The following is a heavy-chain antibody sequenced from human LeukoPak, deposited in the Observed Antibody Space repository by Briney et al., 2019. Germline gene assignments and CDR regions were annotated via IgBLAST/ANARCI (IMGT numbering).Heavy chain of an antibody. J-gene: IGHJ5*02. CDR3: AKAPYSSGWYERFDP. CDR2: ISGSGGST. D-gene: IGHD6-19*01. Sequence: GGPLRLSCAASGFTFSSYAMSWVRQAPGKGLEWVSAISGSGGSTYYADSVKGRFTISRDNSKNTLYLQMNSLRAEDTAVYYCAKAPYSSGWYERFDPWGQGTLVTVSS. CDR1: GFTFSSYA. V-gene: IGHV3-23*01.